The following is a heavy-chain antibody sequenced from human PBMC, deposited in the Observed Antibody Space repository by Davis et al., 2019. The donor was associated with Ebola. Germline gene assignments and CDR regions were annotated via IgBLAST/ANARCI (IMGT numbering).Heavy chain of an antibody. CDR1: GFTFSDYY. Sequence: GESLKLSCAVSGFTFSDYYMSWIRRAPGKGLEWVSFISGSGLTTYYADSVRGRFSISRDNAKNSLYLQMDNLGAEDTAVYYCARDKRSSWYGGMDVWGQGTTVTVSS. CDR3: ARDKRSSWYGGMDV. V-gene: IGHV3-11*01. D-gene: IGHD6-19*01. CDR2: ISGSGLTT. J-gene: IGHJ6*02.